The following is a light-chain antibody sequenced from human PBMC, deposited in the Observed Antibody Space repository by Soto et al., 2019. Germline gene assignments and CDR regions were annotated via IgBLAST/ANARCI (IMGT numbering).Light chain of an antibody. CDR3: SSYTTSSTLI. CDR1: SNDVGGYNY. V-gene: IGLV2-14*01. CDR2: DVS. J-gene: IGLJ2*01. Sequence: QPVLTQPASVSGSPGQSITISCTGTSNDVGGYNYVSWYQQHPGKAPKLMIYDVSNRPSGVSDRFSGSKSGNTASLTISGLQAEDEADYYCSSYTTSSTLIFGGGTKVTVL.